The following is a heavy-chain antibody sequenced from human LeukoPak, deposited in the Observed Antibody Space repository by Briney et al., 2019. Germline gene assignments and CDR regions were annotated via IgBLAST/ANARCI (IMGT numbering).Heavy chain of an antibody. CDR2: INHSGST. Sequence: PSETLSLTCAVYGGSFSGYYWSWIRQPPGKGLEWIGEINHSGSTSYNPSLKSRVTISVDTSKNQFSLKLSSVTAADTAVYYCARVYRRNYYGSGAPFDYWGQGTLVTVSS. CDR3: ARVYRRNYYGSGAPFDY. D-gene: IGHD3-10*01. J-gene: IGHJ4*02. V-gene: IGHV4-34*01. CDR1: GGSFSGYY.